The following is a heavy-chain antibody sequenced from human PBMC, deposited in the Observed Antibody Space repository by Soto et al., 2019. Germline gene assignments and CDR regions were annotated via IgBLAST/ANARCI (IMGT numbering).Heavy chain of an antibody. J-gene: IGHJ6*02. CDR1: GYTFTSYD. Sequence: GASVKVSCKASGYTFTSYDINWVRQATGQGLEWMGWMNPNSGNTGYAQKFQGRVTMTRNTSISTAYMELSSLRSEDTAVYYCARGRYDSSGHYYVYYGMDVWGQGTTVTVSS. V-gene: IGHV1-8*01. D-gene: IGHD3-22*01. CDR2: MNPNSGNT. CDR3: ARGRYDSSGHYYVYYGMDV.